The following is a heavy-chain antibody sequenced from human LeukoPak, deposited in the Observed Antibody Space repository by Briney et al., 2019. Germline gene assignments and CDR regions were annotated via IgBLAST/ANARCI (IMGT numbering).Heavy chain of an antibody. V-gene: IGHV3-30-3*01. CDR2: ISYDGSNK. CDR1: GYTLTELS. CDR3: ASEGRPV. J-gene: IGHJ4*02. Sequence: SCKVSGYTLTELSMHWVRQAPGKGLEWVAVISYDGSNKYYADSVKGRFTISRDNSKNTLYMQMNSLRVEDTAVYYCASEGRPVWGQGTLVTVSS.